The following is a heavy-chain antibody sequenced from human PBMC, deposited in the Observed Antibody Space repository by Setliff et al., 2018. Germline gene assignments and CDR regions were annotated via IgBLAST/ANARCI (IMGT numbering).Heavy chain of an antibody. CDR1: GYTFTTYA. V-gene: IGHV7-4-1*02. CDR2: INTNTGNP. Sequence: ASVKVSCKASGYTFTTYAISWMRQAPGQGLEWMGWINTNTGNPSYAQGFTGRFVFSLDTSVSTAYLHISGLKAEDTAIYYCARGSRFGTIVYRGDYYLDVWGKGTTVTVSS. D-gene: IGHD3-10*01. CDR3: ARGSRFGTIVYRGDYYLDV. J-gene: IGHJ6*03.